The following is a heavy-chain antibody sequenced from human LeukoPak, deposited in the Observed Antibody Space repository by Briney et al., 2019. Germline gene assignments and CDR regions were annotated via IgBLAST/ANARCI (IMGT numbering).Heavy chain of an antibody. CDR3: ARRSGVATYYFDY. J-gene: IGHJ4*02. V-gene: IGHV4-34*01. D-gene: IGHD2-15*01. CDR2: INHSGST. Sequence: SETLSLTCAVYGGSFSGYYWSWIRQPPGKGLEWIGEINHSGSTNYNPSLKSRVTISVDTSKNQFSLKLRSVTATDTAVYYCARRSGVATYYFDYWGQGTLVTVSS. CDR1: GGSFSGYY.